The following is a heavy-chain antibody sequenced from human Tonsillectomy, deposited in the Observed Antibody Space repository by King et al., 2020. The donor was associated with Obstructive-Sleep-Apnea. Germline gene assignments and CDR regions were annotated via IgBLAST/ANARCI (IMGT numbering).Heavy chain of an antibody. J-gene: IGHJ4*02. V-gene: IGHV3-21*06. CDR2: ISKSSTYL. CDR3: ARDRTSGWYGLVDY. D-gene: IGHD6-19*01. CDR1: GFSFNTYS. Sequence: VQLVESGGGLVKPGGSLRLSCAASGFSFNTYSMTWVRQAPSKGLEWVSSISKSSTYLFYGDSLKGRFTTSRDNAKNSLYLQMNSLRAEDTAVYYCARDRTSGWYGLVDYWGQGTLVTVSS.